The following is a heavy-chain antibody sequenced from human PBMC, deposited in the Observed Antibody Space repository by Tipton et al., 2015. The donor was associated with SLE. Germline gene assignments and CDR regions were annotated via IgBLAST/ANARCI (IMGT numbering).Heavy chain of an antibody. V-gene: IGHV3-66*01. Sequence: GSLRLSCAASGFTVSSNYMSWVRQAPGKGLEWVSVIYSGGSTYYADSVKGRFTISRDNSKNTLYLQMNSLRTEDTAVYYCARKFNDYGDYDSWGQGTLVTVSS. D-gene: IGHD4-17*01. J-gene: IGHJ5*01. CDR1: GFTVSSNY. CDR3: ARKFNDYGDYDS. CDR2: IYSGGST.